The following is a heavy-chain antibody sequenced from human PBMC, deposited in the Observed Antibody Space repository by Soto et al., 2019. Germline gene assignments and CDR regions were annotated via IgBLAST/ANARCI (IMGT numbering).Heavy chain of an antibody. V-gene: IGHV4-59*13. J-gene: IGHJ6*02. CDR2: VSHSGRT. CDR1: GGSMRGYS. Sequence: SETLSLTCKVSGGSMRGYSWSWIRQTPGEGLEWIGYVSHSGRTDYSPSLKNRVTISLDMSKNHFALHVNSVDPADTAVYYCARVAMENYHDMWSGSTSSALDVWGQGTTVTVSS. CDR3: ARVAMENYHDMWSGSTSSALDV. D-gene: IGHD3-3*01.